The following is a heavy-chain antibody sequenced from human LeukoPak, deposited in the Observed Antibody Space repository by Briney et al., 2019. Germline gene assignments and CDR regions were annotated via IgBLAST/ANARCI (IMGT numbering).Heavy chain of an antibody. CDR2: IYHSGST. CDR3: ARARAGYCSGGRCYGGNWFDP. CDR1: GYSISSGYY. Sequence: PSETLSLTCTVSGYSISSGYYWGWIRQPPGKGLEWIGSIYHSGSTYYNPSLKSRVSMSVDTSKNQLSLKLTSVTAADTAVYHCARARAGYCSGGRCYGGNWFDPWGQGTLVTVSS. V-gene: IGHV4-38-2*02. D-gene: IGHD2-15*01. J-gene: IGHJ5*02.